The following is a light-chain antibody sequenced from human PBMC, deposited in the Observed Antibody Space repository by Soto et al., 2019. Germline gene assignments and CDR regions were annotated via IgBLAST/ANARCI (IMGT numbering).Light chain of an antibody. CDR2: GAS. V-gene: IGKV3-20*01. CDR1: QSVTSDY. CDR3: QHYGHALWA. J-gene: IGKJ1*01. Sequence: EVVVTQSPGTLSLSPGEIATLSCRASQSVTSDYLAWYQQKPGQSPRLLMSGASRRATGVPDRFSGSGSGTDFTLTISRLEPEDFAVYYCQHYGHALWAFGQGTKVEIK.